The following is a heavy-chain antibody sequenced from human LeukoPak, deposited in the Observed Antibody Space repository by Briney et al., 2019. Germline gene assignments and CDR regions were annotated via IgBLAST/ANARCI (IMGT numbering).Heavy chain of an antibody. D-gene: IGHD4-17*01. Sequence: GGSLRLSCAASGSTFSSYAIYWVRQAPGKGLEWGAVLSYDGSNKYYAASVKGRFTISRDNSKNTLYLQMNSLRAEDTAVYSCGGGEYRGYYGMDVWGQGTTVTVSS. V-gene: IGHV3-30-3*01. CDR3: GGGEYRGYYGMDV. CDR1: GSTFSSYA. J-gene: IGHJ6*02. CDR2: LSYDGSNK.